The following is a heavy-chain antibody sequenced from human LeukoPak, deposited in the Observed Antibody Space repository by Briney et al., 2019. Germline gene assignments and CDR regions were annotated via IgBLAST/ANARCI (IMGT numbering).Heavy chain of an antibody. V-gene: IGHV4-39*07. J-gene: IGHJ4*02. CDR3: ARMYSGTYGGIDY. D-gene: IGHD1-26*01. Sequence: SETLSLTCTGSGGSISSSTYYWGWIRQSPGKGLEWIGSMSYSGSAYYNPSLKSRVTISVDTSKNQFSLKLSSVTDADTAVYYCARMYSGTYGGIDYWGQGTLVTVAS. CDR2: MSYSGSA. CDR1: GGSISSSTYY.